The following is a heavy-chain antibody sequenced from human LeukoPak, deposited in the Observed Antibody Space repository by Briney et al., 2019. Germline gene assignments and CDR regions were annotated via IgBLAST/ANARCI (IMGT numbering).Heavy chain of an antibody. J-gene: IGHJ5*02. Sequence: SETLSLTCTVSGASISSSTYYWGWIRQAPGTGLEWIGSIYYSGSTYYKSSLKSRVTISADTSKNRFSLKVYSVIAADTAVYYCASHTSFYYDATGYQGALGSWGQGTLVTVSS. CDR3: ASHTSFYYDATGYQGALGS. V-gene: IGHV4-39*01. CDR1: GASISSSTYY. D-gene: IGHD3-22*01. CDR2: IYYSGST.